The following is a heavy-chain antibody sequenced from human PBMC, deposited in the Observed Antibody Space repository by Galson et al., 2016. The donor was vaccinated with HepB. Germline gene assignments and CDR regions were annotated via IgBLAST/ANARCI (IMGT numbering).Heavy chain of an antibody. CDR3: ARVSPVDYDYYMDV. CDR1: TFTFSDYS. J-gene: IGHJ6*03. V-gene: IGHV3-21*01. CDR2: ISGRSSYI. Sequence: SLRLSCAASTFTFSDYSMNWVRQAPGKGLEWVSFISGRSSYIYYADSVEGRFTVSRDNAKNSLYLQMNSLRAEDTAVYYCARVSPVDYDYYMDVWGRGTTVAVS.